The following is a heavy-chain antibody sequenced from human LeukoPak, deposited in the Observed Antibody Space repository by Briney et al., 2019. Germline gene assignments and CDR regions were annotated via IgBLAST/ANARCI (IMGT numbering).Heavy chain of an antibody. J-gene: IGHJ4*02. CDR2: IRYDGSNK. CDR1: GFTFSSYG. CDR3: AKVSDFDRSTDY. D-gene: IGHD3-9*01. Sequence: PGGSLRLSCAASGFTFSSYGMHWVRQAPGKGLGWVAFIRYDGSNKYYADSVKGRFTISRDNSKNTLYLQMNSLRAADTAVYYCAKVSDFDRSTDYWGQGTLVTVSS. V-gene: IGHV3-30*02.